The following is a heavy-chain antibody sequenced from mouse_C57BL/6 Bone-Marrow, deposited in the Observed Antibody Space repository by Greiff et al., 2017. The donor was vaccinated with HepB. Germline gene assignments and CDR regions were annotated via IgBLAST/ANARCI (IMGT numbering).Heavy chain of an antibody. D-gene: IGHD1-1*01. CDR2: IDPEDGDT. CDR1: GFNIKDYY. V-gene: IGHV14-1*01. Sequence: VQLQQSGAELVRPGASVKLSCTASGFNIKDYYMHWVKQRPEQGLEWIGRIDPEDGDTEYAPKFQGKATMTADTSSNTAYLQLSSLTSEDSAVYYCARFYGSSPYAMDYWGQGTSVTVSS. J-gene: IGHJ4*01. CDR3: ARFYGSSPYAMDY.